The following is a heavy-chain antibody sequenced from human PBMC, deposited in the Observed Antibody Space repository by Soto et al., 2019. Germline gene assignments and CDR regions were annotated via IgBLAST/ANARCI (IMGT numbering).Heavy chain of an antibody. CDR3: ARAISSGGRFSGMDV. J-gene: IGHJ6*02. D-gene: IGHD3-16*01. CDR1: GGTFSSNT. Sequence: QVQLVQSGAEVKKPGSSVRVSCKASGGTFSSNTLSWVRQAPGQGLEWMGRITPVLDMADYEQKFQDRLTMTTDKSPXTVYMELGSLRSEDTAIYYCARAISSGGRFSGMDVWGQGTTVTVSS. V-gene: IGHV1-69*02. CDR2: ITPVLDMA.